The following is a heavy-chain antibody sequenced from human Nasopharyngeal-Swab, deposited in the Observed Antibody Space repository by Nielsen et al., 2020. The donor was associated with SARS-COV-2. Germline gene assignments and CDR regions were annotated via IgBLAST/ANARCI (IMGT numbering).Heavy chain of an antibody. Sequence: GGSLRLSCAASGFTFSSYWMGWVRQAPGKGLEWVANIKQDGSEKYYVDSVKGRFTISRDNAKNSLYLQMNSLRAEDTAVYYCASTSGYGLNWFDPWGQGTLVTVSS. V-gene: IGHV3-7*01. CDR1: GFTFSSYW. CDR2: IKQDGSEK. D-gene: IGHD5-12*01. J-gene: IGHJ5*02. CDR3: ASTSGYGLNWFDP.